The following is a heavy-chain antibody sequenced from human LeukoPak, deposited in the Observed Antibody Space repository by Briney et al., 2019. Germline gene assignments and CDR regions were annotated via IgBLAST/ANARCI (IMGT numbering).Heavy chain of an antibody. CDR3: ARGQTVSGAKYYFDF. D-gene: IGHD3-10*01. CDR1: GFTFRDYG. V-gene: IGHV3-49*04. Sequence: HSGGSLRLSCLTSGFTFRDYGLGWVRQAPGMGLEWVSFIRSRIYGGAPEYAAFVRGRFSVSRDDSESIAYLQMDNLKSEDTAVYYCARGQTVSGAKYYFDFWSPGTLVTVSS. J-gene: IGHJ4*02. CDR2: IRSRIYGGAP.